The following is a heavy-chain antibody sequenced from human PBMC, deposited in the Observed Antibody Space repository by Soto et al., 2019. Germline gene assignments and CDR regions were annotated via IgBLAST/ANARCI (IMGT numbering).Heavy chain of an antibody. CDR1: GFTFSSYS. D-gene: IGHD2-2*01. J-gene: IGHJ6*02. CDR3: EREWDIVAVPDATGGYYGMEF. CDR2: ISSSSSSTI. V-gene: IGHV3-48*02. Sequence: SLRLSCAASGFTFSSYSMNWVRQAPGKGLEWVSYISSSSSSTIYYADSVKGRFTISRDNAKNSLYLQMNSLRDEDKAVYYCEREWDIVAVPDATGGYYGMEFWGPGNTVT.